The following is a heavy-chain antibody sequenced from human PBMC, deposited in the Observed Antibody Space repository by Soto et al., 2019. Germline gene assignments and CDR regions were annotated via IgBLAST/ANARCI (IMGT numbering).Heavy chain of an antibody. CDR1: GDSVSSNSAA. V-gene: IGHV6-1*01. D-gene: IGHD5-12*01. CDR2: AYYRSKWYN. Sequence: SQARSLTCAISGDSVSSNSAAWNWIRQSPSRGLEWLGRAYYRSKWYNDYAVSVKSRITINPDTSKNQFSLQLNSVTPEDTAVYYCARARYSGYDTIYYYYYGMDVWGQGTTVTVSS. CDR3: ARARYSGYDTIYYYYYGMDV. J-gene: IGHJ6*02.